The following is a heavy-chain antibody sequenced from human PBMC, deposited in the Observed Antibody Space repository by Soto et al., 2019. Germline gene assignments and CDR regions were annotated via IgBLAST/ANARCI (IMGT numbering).Heavy chain of an antibody. CDR3: AREYSSAWHYYYYGMDV. V-gene: IGHV1-2*02. Sequence: ASVKVSCKASGYTFTGYYMHWVRQAPGQGLEWMGWINPNSGGTNYAQKFQGRVTMTRDTSISTAYMELSRLRSDDTAVYYCAREYSSAWHYYYYGMDVWAQGPTVTVSS. J-gene: IGHJ6*02. CDR1: GYTFTGYY. CDR2: INPNSGGT. D-gene: IGHD6-19*01.